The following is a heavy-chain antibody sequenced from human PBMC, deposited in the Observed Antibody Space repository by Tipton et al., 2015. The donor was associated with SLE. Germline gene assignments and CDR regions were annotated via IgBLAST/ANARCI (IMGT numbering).Heavy chain of an antibody. J-gene: IGHJ6*03. V-gene: IGHV3-21*01. CDR3: ARLHLYGDYSGYMDV. D-gene: IGHD4-17*01. CDR1: GFTFSSYS. CDR2: ISSSSSYI. Sequence: GSLRLSCAASGFTFSSYSMNWVRQAPGKGLEWVSSISSSSSYIYYADSVKGRFTISRDNAKNSLYLQMNSLRAEDTAVYYCARLHLYGDYSGYMDVWGKGTTVTVSS.